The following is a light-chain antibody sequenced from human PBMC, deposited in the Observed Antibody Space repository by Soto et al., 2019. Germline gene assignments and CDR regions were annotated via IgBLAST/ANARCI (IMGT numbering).Light chain of an antibody. CDR2: GVS. V-gene: IGKV3-20*01. CDR1: QTVTSGY. CDR3: QVYGSSSKT. J-gene: IGKJ1*01. Sequence: EIVLTQSPDTLSLSPGERATLSCRASQTVTSGYLAWYQQKPGQAPRLLMYGVSTRATGSPDRFSGSGSGTDFTLTISRLEPEDFAVYFCQVYGSSSKTFGPGTRVEFK.